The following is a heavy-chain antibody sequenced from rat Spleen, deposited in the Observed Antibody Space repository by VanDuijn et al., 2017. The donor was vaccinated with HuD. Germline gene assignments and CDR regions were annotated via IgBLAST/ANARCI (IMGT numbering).Heavy chain of an antibody. J-gene: IGHJ3*01. CDR1: GFTFSDYA. V-gene: IGHV5S10*01. CDR3: ATAGTRISRFAY. Sequence: EVQLVESGGGVVQPGNSLKLSCAATGFTFSDYAMAWVRQSPKQGLERVATVIYDGSSTYYRGSVKGRFTISRDNAKSTLYLQMDSLRSEDTATYYCATAGTRISRFAYWGQGTLVTVSS. D-gene: IGHD1-4*01. CDR2: VIYDGSST.